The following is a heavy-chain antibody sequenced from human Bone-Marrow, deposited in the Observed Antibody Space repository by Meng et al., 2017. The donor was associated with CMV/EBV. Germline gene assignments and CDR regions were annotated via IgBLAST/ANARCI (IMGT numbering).Heavy chain of an antibody. CDR2: IYYSGRT. D-gene: IGHD3-22*01. V-gene: IGHV4-39*07. CDR1: SIISVSFY. Sequence: SIISVSFYWGLIRQPPGNGLEWIGNIYYSGRTFYNPSLKSRVTISIDTSKNQFSLKLSSVTAADTAVYFCARDLSRSLIGVVGFDYWGQGSLVTVSS. J-gene: IGHJ4*02. CDR3: ARDLSRSLIGVVGFDY.